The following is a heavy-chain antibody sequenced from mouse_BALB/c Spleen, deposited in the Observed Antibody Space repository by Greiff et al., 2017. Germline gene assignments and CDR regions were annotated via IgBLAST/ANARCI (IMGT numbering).Heavy chain of an antibody. Sequence: EVKVVESGGGLVKPGGSLKLSCAASGFTFSSYAMSWVRQTPEKRLEWVASISSGGSTYYPDSVKGRFTISRDNARNILYLQMSSLRSEDTAMYYCARGGHYYGDYWGQGTTLTVSS. J-gene: IGHJ2*01. CDR3: ARGGHYYGDY. CDR2: ISSGGST. CDR1: GFTFSSYA. V-gene: IGHV5-6-5*01.